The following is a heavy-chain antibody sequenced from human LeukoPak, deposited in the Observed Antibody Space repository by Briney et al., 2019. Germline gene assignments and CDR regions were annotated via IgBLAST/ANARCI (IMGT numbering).Heavy chain of an antibody. CDR2: ISGDGGNK. V-gene: IGHV3-43*02. CDR3: AKRSGSPHNFDY. D-gene: IGHD1-1*01. CDR1: GFSFHEHD. J-gene: IGHJ4*02. Sequence: GGSLRLSCAASGFSFHEHDMHWVRQTPGKSLEWVSLISGDGGNKHYADSVRGRFTISRDNSKNLLSLQMNSLRGDDTALHFCAKRSGSPHNFDYWGQGALVTVSS.